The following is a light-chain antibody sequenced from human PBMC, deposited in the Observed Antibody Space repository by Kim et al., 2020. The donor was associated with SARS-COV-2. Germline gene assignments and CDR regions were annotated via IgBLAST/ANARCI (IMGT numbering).Light chain of an antibody. J-gene: IGLJ2*01. Sequence: SSEMTQDPAVSVALGQTVRITCQGDSLRKYYASWYQQKAGQAPILVISAKNNRPSGVPDRFSGSSSGNTASLTITGAQAEDEADYYCTSRDSHGYVLFGGGTKLTVL. CDR2: AKN. V-gene: IGLV3-19*01. CDR3: TSRDSHGYVL. CDR1: SLRKYY.